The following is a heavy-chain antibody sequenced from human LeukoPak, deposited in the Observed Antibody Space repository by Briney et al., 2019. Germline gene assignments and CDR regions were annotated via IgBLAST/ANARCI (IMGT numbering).Heavy chain of an antibody. CDR2: IYHSGST. Sequence: SETLSLTCAVSGYSISSGYYWGWIRQPPGKGLEWIGSIYHSGSTYYNPSLKSRVTISVDTSKNQFSLKLSSVTAADTAVYYCARPAHQYYDFWSGYYHYFDYWGQGTLVTVSS. D-gene: IGHD3-3*01. CDR3: ARPAHQYYDFWSGYYHYFDY. V-gene: IGHV4-38-2*01. J-gene: IGHJ4*02. CDR1: GYSISSGYY.